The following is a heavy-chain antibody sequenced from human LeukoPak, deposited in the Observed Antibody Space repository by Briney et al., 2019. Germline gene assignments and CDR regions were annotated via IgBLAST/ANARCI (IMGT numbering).Heavy chain of an antibody. D-gene: IGHD6-19*01. Sequence: SETLSLTCTVSGGSISSGGYYWSWIRQHPGKGLEWIGYIYYSGSTYYNPSLKSRVTISVDTSKNQFSLRLSSVTAADTAVYYCARETGGSGWYRAEYFQHWGQGTLVTVSS. CDR3: ARETGGSGWYRAEYFQH. J-gene: IGHJ1*01. V-gene: IGHV4-31*03. CDR2: IYYSGST. CDR1: GGSISSGGYY.